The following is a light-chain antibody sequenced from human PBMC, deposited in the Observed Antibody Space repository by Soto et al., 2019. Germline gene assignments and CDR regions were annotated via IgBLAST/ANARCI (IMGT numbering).Light chain of an antibody. J-gene: IGKJ1*01. CDR2: GAS. CDR1: QSVSSN. V-gene: IGKV3-15*01. Sequence: EIVMTQSPATLSVSPGERATLSCRASQSVSSNLAWYQQKPGQAPRLLIYGASTRATGIPARFSGSGSGTEFTLTIGSLPSEDFAVYYCQQYNNSPPWTFGQGTKVEIK. CDR3: QQYNNSPPWT.